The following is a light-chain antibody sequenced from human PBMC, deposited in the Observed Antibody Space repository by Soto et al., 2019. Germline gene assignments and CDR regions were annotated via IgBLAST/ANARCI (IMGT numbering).Light chain of an antibody. CDR2: DAS. Sequence: ETVLTQSPVTLSLSPGERATLSCRASQSVSSYLAWYQQKLGQAPRPLIYDASNRAAGIPARFSGSRSGTDFPLTIISLAPEDLAVYSCHQRNDCPYTFGHGTKL. V-gene: IGKV3-11*01. CDR1: QSVSSY. J-gene: IGKJ2*01. CDR3: HQRNDCPYT.